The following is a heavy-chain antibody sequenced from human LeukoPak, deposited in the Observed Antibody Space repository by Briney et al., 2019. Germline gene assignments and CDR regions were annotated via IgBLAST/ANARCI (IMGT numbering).Heavy chain of an antibody. CDR1: GFTFSSYA. D-gene: IGHD2-8*01. V-gene: IGHV3-30*04. CDR2: IQYDGSNQ. J-gene: IGHJ6*03. CDR3: AKDRCSNGVGCYYYYMDV. Sequence: GGSLRLSCAASGFTFSSYAMHWVRQAPGKGLEWVAYIQYDGSNQQYADSVKGRFSISRDSSKNILYLQMNSLRAEDTAVYYCAKDRCSNGVGCYYYYMDVWGKGTTVTISS.